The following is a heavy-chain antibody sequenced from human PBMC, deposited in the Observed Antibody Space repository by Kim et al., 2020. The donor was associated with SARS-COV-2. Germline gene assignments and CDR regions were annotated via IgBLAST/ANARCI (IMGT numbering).Heavy chain of an antibody. J-gene: IGHJ6*01. CDR1: GFTFSSYA. D-gene: IGHD3-22*01. CDR2: ISYDGSNK. Sequence: GGSLRLSCAASGFTFSSYAMHWVRQAPGKGLEWVAVISYDGSNKYYADSVKGRFTIYRDNSKNTLYLQMNSLRAEDTAVYYCARDSDYYDSSGYYY. CDR3: ARDSDYYDSSGYYY. V-gene: IGHV3-30*04.